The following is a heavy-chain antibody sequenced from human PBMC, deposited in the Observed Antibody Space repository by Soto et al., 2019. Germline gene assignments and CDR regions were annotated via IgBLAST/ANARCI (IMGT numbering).Heavy chain of an antibody. V-gene: IGHV1-69*12. J-gene: IGHJ5*02. CDR3: ARVDSSMFEGGEWFDP. CDR1: GGTFNRQA. D-gene: IGHD3-10*02. Sequence: QVVQSGAEVKKPGSSVKVSCKASGGTFNRQAFSWVRQAPGQGLEWMGGFNPIFGTTDYSQKFQGRVTITADEATSTAYMELSSLTSDDTAVYYCARVDSSMFEGGEWFDPWGQGTLVTVSS. CDR2: FNPIFGTT.